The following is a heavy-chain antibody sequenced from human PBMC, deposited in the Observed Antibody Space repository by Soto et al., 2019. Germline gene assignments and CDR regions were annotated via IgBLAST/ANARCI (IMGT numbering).Heavy chain of an antibody. CDR3: AKSEYSSSPYYYYGMDV. Sequence: PGGSLRLSCAASGFTFSSYAMSWVRQAPGKGLEWVSAISGSGGSTYYADSVKGRFTISRDNSKNTLYLQMNSLRAEDTAVYYCAKSEYSSSPYYYYGMDVWGQGTTVTVSS. V-gene: IGHV3-23*01. J-gene: IGHJ6*02. CDR2: ISGSGGST. D-gene: IGHD6-6*01. CDR1: GFTFSSYA.